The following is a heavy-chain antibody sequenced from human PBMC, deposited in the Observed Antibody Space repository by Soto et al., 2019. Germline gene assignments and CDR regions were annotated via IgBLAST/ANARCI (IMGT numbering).Heavy chain of an antibody. CDR3: ASTCSSTSCSGPFGELFDY. V-gene: IGHV4-59*08. Sequence: SETLSLTCTVSGGSISSYYWSWIRQPPGKGLEWIGYIYYSGSTNYNPSLKSRVTISVDTSKNQFSLKLSSVTAADTAVYYCASTCSSTSCSGPFGELFDYWGQGTLVTVSS. J-gene: IGHJ4*02. CDR2: IYYSGST. D-gene: IGHD2-2*01. CDR1: GGSISSYY.